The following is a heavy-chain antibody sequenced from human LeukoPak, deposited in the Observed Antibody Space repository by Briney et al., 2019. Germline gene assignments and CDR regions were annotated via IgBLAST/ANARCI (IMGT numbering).Heavy chain of an antibody. D-gene: IGHD5-24*01. CDR1: GFTVSSNY. Sequence: GGSLRLSCAASGFTVSSNYMSWVRQAPGKGLEWVSVIYSGGSTYYADSVKGRFTISRDNSKNTLYPQMNSLRAEDTAVYYCARDDRDGYNVFAYWGQGTLVTVSS. CDR3: ARDDRDGYNVFAY. CDR2: IYSGGST. V-gene: IGHV3-53*01. J-gene: IGHJ4*02.